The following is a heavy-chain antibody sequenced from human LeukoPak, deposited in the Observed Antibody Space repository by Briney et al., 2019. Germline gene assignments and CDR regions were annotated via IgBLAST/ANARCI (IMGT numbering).Heavy chain of an antibody. CDR3: ARGSYGYPFAY. J-gene: IGHJ4*02. CDR2: FYTGGDI. D-gene: IGHD6-25*01. CDR1: GFTISRSF. Sequence: GGSLRLSCAASGFTISRSFMSWVRQAPGKGLEWVSIFYTGGDIYYADSVEGRFSISRDISKNTVYLQMNSLRVEDTAMYYCARGSYGYPFAYWGQGTLATVSS. V-gene: IGHV3-53*01.